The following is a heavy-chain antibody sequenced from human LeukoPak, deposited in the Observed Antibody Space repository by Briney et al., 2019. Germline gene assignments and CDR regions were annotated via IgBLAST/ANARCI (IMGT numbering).Heavy chain of an antibody. V-gene: IGHV3-48*04. J-gene: IGHJ6*03. D-gene: IGHD1-1*01. CDR1: GFTFSSYA. Sequence: GGSLRLSCAASGFTFSSYAMSWVRQAPGKGLEWVSYISSSGSTIYYADSVKGRFTISRDNAKNSLYLQMNSLRAEDTAVYYCARGPNEYYYYYYYMDVWGKGTTVTVSS. CDR2: ISSSGSTI. CDR3: ARGPNEYYYYYYYMDV.